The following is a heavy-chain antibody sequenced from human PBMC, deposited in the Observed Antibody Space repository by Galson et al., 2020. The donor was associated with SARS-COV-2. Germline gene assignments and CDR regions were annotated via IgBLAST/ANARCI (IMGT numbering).Heavy chain of an antibody. Sequence: ASVKVPCKASGYTFSAYGQTWVRPAPGPGLVWIAWINTNTGQSTNAPAYPGRFVLSLDTSVNTAYLQITGLKTEDTAVYLCARDTGWWYFDLWGRGSLVTVSS. J-gene: IGHJ2*01. CDR3: ARDTGWWYFDL. CDR2: INTNTGQS. CDR1: GYTFSAYG. V-gene: IGHV7-4-1*02.